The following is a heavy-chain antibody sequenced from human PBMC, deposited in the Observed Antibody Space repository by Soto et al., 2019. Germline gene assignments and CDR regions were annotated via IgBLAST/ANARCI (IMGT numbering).Heavy chain of an antibody. CDR3: GRGEHIVALKSPNYYFDF. V-gene: IGHV3-53*02. CDR2: IYGGGRT. J-gene: IGHJ4*02. Sequence: VQLVETGGGSIQPGGSLRLSCAASGFIVSDYYMTWVRQAPGKGLEWVSVIYGGGRTYYADSVKGRFTISRDNSKNTLYLQMDSLRAEDTAVYYCGRGEHIVALKSPNYYFDFWGQGTLVTVSS. D-gene: IGHD5-12*01. CDR1: GFIVSDYY.